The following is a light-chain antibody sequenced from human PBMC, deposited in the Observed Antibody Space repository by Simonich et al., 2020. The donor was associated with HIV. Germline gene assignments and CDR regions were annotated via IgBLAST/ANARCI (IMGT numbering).Light chain of an antibody. CDR2: EVS. Sequence: QSALTQPRSVSGSPGQSVTISCTGTSSDVGSYNYVSWYQQHPGKAPKLMIYEVSKRPSGVPDRFSGSKSGNTASLTISGLQAEDEGDYYCCSYAGIYTLLFGGGTKLTVL. CDR3: CSYAGIYTLL. J-gene: IGLJ3*02. V-gene: IGLV2-11*01. CDR1: SSDVGSYNY.